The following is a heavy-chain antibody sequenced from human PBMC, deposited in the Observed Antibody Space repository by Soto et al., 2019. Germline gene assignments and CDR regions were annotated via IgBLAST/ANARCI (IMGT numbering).Heavy chain of an antibody. D-gene: IGHD5-18*01. CDR2: ISWNSGII. J-gene: IGHJ4*02. CDR1: GFTFDDYA. V-gene: IGHV3-9*01. Sequence: EVQLVESGGGLVQPGRSLRLSCAASGFTFDDYAMHWVRQAPGKGLEWVSGISWNSGIIDYADSVKGRFTISRDNAKNSLYLQMNSLRAEDTALYYCAKGHSYGVLEPLGYWGQGTLVTVSS. CDR3: AKGHSYGVLEPLGY.